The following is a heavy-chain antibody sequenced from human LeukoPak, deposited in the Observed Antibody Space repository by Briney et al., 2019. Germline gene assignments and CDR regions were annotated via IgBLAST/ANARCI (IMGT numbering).Heavy chain of an antibody. V-gene: IGHV3-7*05. CDR3: ARGRQWLSKGYFDY. Sequence: RGSLRLSCAASGFTFRNYRMNWVRQAPGKGLEWVANIKQDGSEEYYVDSVKGRFTISRDNAKNSLYLQMNSLRAEDTAVYYCARGRQWLSKGYFDYWGQGTLVTVSS. J-gene: IGHJ4*02. CDR2: IKQDGSEE. D-gene: IGHD6-19*01. CDR1: GFTFRNYR.